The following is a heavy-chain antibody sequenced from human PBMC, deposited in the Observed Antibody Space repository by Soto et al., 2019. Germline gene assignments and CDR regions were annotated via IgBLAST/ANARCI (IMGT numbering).Heavy chain of an antibody. CDR1: GFTFSDYY. CDR2: ISSSSSYT. J-gene: IGHJ4*02. Sequence: GGSLRLSCAASGFTFSDYYMSWIRQAPGKGLEWVSYISSSSSYTNYADSVKGRFTISRDNAKNSLYLQMNSLRAEDTAVYYCAREDDIAAAGPTNWGQGTLVTVSS. CDR3: AREDDIAAAGPTN. D-gene: IGHD6-13*01. V-gene: IGHV3-11*05.